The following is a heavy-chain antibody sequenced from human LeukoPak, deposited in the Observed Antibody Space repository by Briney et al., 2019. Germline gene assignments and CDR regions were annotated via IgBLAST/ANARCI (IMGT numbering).Heavy chain of an antibody. D-gene: IGHD6-19*01. CDR3: ALSLIAVAGPGGYYFDY. Sequence: GGSLRLSCAASGFTFSSYAMSWVRQAPGKGLEWVSAISGSGGSTYYADSVKGRFTISRDNSKNTLYLQTNSLRAEDTAVYYCALSLIAVAGPGGYYFDYWGQGTLVTVSS. CDR1: GFTFSSYA. J-gene: IGHJ4*02. V-gene: IGHV3-23*01. CDR2: ISGSGGST.